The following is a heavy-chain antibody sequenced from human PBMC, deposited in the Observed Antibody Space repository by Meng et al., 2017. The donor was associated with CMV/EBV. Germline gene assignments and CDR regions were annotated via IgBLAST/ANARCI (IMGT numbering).Heavy chain of an antibody. Sequence: GESLKISCAASGFTFSSYAMSWVRQAPGKGLEWVSAISGSGGSTYYADSVKGRFTISRDNSKNTLYLQMNSLRAEDTAVYYCAKDMAAARPDYFDYWGQGTLVTVSS. V-gene: IGHV3-23*01. CDR3: AKDMAAARPDYFDY. D-gene: IGHD6-6*01. CDR2: ISGSGGST. J-gene: IGHJ4*02. CDR1: GFTFSSYA.